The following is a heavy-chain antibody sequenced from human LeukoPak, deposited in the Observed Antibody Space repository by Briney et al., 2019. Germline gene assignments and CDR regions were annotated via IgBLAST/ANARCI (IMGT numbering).Heavy chain of an antibody. V-gene: IGHV1-46*01. D-gene: IGHD4-17*01. Sequence: GASVKVSCKASGYTFTSYYMHWVRQAPGQGLEWMGIIDPSGGSTSYAQKFQGRVTMTRDTSTSTVYMELSSLRSEDTAVYYCARDSIYGDYEWTYYYYYGMDVWGQGTTVTVSS. CDR2: IDPSGGST. CDR3: ARDSIYGDYEWTYYYYYGMDV. J-gene: IGHJ6*02. CDR1: GYTFTSYY.